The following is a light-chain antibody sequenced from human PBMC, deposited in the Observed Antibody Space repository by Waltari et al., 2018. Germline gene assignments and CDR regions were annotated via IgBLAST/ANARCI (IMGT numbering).Light chain of an antibody. Sequence: EIVLTQSPGTLSLSPGERATLSCRASQTISGSWLTLYQQKPGQAPRLVIYGASIRDTGIPDRFSGSGSGTDFTLTISRLEPEDFAVYYCQQYDGSSVTFGGGTKVEIK. V-gene: IGKV3-20*01. CDR1: QTISGSW. CDR3: QQYDGSSVT. J-gene: IGKJ4*01. CDR2: GAS.